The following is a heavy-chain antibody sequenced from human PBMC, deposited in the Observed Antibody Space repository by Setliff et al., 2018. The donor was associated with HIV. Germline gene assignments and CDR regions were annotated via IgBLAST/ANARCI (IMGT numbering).Heavy chain of an antibody. J-gene: IGHJ4*01. CDR3: ARVYDSSGYSLSIPGY. CDR2: IKQGGSEK. D-gene: IGHD3-22*01. Sequence: GGSLRLSCAASGFTFSSYWMSWVRQAPGKGLEWVANIKQGGSEKYYVDSVKGRFTISRDNTKKSLFLQMSSLRAEDTAVYYCARVYDSSGYSLSIPGYWGQGTLVTVSS. V-gene: IGHV3-7*01. CDR1: GFTFSSYW.